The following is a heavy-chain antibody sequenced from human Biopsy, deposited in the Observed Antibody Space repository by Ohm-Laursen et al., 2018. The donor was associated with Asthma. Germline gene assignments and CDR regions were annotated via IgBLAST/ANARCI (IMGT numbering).Heavy chain of an antibody. CDR3: ARGRITMIGSWFDP. D-gene: IGHD3-22*01. Sequence: TLSLTWTVSGGSISSYYWSWIRQPPGKGLEWIGYIYYSGSTNYNPSLKSRVTISVDTSKNQFSLKLSSVTAADTAVYYCARGRITMIGSWFDPWGQGTLVTVSS. J-gene: IGHJ5*02. CDR2: IYYSGST. CDR1: GGSISSYY. V-gene: IGHV4-59*01.